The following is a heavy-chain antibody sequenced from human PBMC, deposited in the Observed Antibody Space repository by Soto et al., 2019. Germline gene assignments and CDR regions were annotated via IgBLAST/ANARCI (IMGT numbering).Heavy chain of an antibody. Sequence: SVKVSCKASGVTFSSYAISWVRQAPGQGLEWMGGIFVGIGTTDYAQKFRRRLTLTRDMATSTVYMELSSLIFEDTAIYYCTSEDVATGLVWGPGSLVTVSS. V-gene: IGHV1-58*02. CDR2: IFVGIGTT. D-gene: IGHD5-12*01. J-gene: IGHJ4*02. CDR1: GVTFSSYA. CDR3: TSEDVATGLV.